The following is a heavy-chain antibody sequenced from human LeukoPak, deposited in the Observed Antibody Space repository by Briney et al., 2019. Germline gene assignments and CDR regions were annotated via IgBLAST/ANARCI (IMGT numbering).Heavy chain of an antibody. CDR3: ARDYSGSGSFDY. D-gene: IGHD3-10*01. CDR2: ISSSSAFI. CDR1: GFTFSSYS. V-gene: IGHV3-48*02. J-gene: IGHJ4*02. Sequence: GGSLRLSCAASGFTFSSYSMNWVRQAPGKGLEWVSVISSSSAFIYYTDSVRGRFTISRDNAKYSLFLQMNSLRDDDTAVYYCARDYSGSGSFDYWGQGTLVTVSS.